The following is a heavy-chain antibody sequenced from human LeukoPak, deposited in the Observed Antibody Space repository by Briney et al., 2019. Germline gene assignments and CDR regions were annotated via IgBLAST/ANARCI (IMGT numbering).Heavy chain of an antibody. J-gene: IGHJ1*01. CDR2: IKSDGRT. D-gene: IGHD3-22*01. CDR1: RFTFSNYW. Sequence: GGSLRLSCAAARFTFSNYWMHWVRQAPGKGLVWVSRIKSDGRTNYADSVKGRFTISRDSAKNTVSLQMNSLRAEDTGVYYCARAPSEIGGYYPEYFRHWGQGTLVTVSS. CDR3: ARAPSEIGGYYPEYFRH. V-gene: IGHV3-74*01.